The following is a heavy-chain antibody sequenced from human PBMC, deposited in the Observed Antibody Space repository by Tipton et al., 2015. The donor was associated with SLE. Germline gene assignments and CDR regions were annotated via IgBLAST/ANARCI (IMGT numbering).Heavy chain of an antibody. CDR1: GFSVSSNY. Sequence: GSLRLSCAASGFSVSSNYMSWVRQAPGKGLEWVSLIYTGVSTYYADSVKGRFTISRDSSKNTLLLQMNSLRAEDTAVYYCTRNERWGQGTLVTVSS. CDR2: IYTGVST. CDR3: TRNER. J-gene: IGHJ4*02. V-gene: IGHV3-53*01.